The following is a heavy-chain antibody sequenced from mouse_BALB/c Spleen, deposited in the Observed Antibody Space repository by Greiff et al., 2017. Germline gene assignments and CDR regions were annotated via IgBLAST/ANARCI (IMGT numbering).Heavy chain of an antibody. J-gene: IGHJ4*01. V-gene: IGHV2-6-2*01. Sequence: VKLMESGPELVAPSQSLSITCTVSGFSLTSYGVHWVRQPPGKGLEWLVVIWSDGSTTYNSALKSRLSISTDNSKSQVFLKMNSLQTDDTAMYYCARHDYGSSLYAMDYWGQGTSVTVSS. CDR3: ARHDYGSSLYAMDY. CDR1: GFSLTSYG. CDR2: IWSDGST. D-gene: IGHD1-1*01.